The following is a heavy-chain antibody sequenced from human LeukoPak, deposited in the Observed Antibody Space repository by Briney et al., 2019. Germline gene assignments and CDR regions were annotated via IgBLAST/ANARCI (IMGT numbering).Heavy chain of an antibody. CDR1: SGSISSGDYY. Sequence: PSETLSLTCTVSSGSISSGDYYWSWIRQPPGKGLEWIGYIYYSGSTYYNPSLKSRVTISVDTSKNQFSLKLSSVTAADTAVYYCASYHSNPNDAFDIWGQGTMVTVSS. CDR3: ASYHSNPNDAFDI. CDR2: IYYSGST. J-gene: IGHJ3*02. D-gene: IGHD4-11*01. V-gene: IGHV4-30-4*08.